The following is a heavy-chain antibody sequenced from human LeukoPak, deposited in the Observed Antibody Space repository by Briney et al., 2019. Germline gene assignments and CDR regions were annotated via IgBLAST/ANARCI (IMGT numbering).Heavy chain of an antibody. D-gene: IGHD6-13*01. Sequence: GGSLRLSCAASGFTFDDYAMHGVRQAPGKGGEGVSGISWNSGSIGYAVSVQGRFTISRDNAKNSLYLHMKSLRDEATDFYYCAKDIGSSGLDYWGQGTLVTVSS. V-gene: IGHV3-9*01. CDR1: GFTFDDYA. J-gene: IGHJ4*02. CDR3: AKDIGSSGLDY. CDR2: ISWNSGSI.